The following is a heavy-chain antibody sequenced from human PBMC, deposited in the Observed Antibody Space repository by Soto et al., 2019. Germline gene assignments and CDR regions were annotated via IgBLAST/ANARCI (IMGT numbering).Heavy chain of an antibody. D-gene: IGHD3-22*01. CDR2: IRSKANSYAT. CDR3: TSGYDSSGYVYYYYGMDV. J-gene: IGHJ6*02. V-gene: IGHV3-73*01. CDR1: GFTFSGSA. Sequence: GGSLRLSCAASGFTFSGSAMHWVRQASGKGLEWVGRIRSKANSYATAYAASVKGRFTISRDDSKNTAYLQMNSLKTEDAAVYYCTSGYDSSGYVYYYYGMDVWGQGTTVTVSS.